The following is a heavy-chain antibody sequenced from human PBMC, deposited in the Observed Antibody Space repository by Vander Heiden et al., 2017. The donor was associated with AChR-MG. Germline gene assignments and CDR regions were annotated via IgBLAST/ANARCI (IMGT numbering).Heavy chain of an antibody. V-gene: IGHV3-33*01. CDR1: GFTFSSYG. Sequence: QVQLVESGGGVVQPGRSLGLSCAASGFTFSSYGMRWVRQAPGKGLEWVAVIWYDGSNKYYADSVKGRFTISRDNSKNTLYLQMNSLRAEDTAVYYCARDDGAHSSYGMDVWGQGTTVTVSS. CDR3: ARDDGAHSSYGMDV. D-gene: IGHD6-19*01. CDR2: IWYDGSNK. J-gene: IGHJ6*02.